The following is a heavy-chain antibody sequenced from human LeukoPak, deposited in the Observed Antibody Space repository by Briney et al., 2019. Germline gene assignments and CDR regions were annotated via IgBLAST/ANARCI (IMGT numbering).Heavy chain of an antibody. CDR1: GGSFSGYY. Sequence: SETLSLTCAVYGGSFSGYYWSWIRQPPGKGLEWIGEINHSGSTNYNPSLKSRVTISVDTSKNQFSLKLSSVTAADTAVYYCARGGVTVAPFDAFDIWGQGTMVTVSS. CDR2: INHSGST. CDR3: ARGGVTVAPFDAFDI. J-gene: IGHJ3*02. D-gene: IGHD4-17*01. V-gene: IGHV4-34*01.